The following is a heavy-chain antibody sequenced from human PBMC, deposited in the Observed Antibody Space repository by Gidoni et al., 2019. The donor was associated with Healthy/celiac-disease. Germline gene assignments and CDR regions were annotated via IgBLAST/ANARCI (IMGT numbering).Heavy chain of an antibody. CDR3: ARAGFLEWLLYRFDP. J-gene: IGHJ5*02. Sequence: QVQLLQSGAEVKKPGASVKVSCQASGSTFTGYYMHWVRQAPGQGLEWMGWINPNSGGTNYAQKFQGRVTMTRDTSISTAYMELSRLRSDDTAVYYCARAGFLEWLLYRFDPWGQGTLVTVSS. CDR2: INPNSGGT. D-gene: IGHD3-3*01. V-gene: IGHV1-2*02. CDR1: GSTFTGYY.